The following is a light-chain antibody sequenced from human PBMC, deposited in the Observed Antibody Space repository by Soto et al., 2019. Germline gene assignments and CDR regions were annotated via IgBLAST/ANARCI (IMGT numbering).Light chain of an antibody. CDR3: QQYNSYPYT. CDR1: QSISSW. V-gene: IGKV1-5*01. Sequence: DIQMTQSPSTLSASVGDRVTITCRASQSISSWLAWYQQKPGKAPKLLIYDASSLESGVPSRFSGSGSGTEFTLTISSLQPDDFATYYCQQYNSYPYTSGQRTKLEIK. CDR2: DAS. J-gene: IGKJ2*01.